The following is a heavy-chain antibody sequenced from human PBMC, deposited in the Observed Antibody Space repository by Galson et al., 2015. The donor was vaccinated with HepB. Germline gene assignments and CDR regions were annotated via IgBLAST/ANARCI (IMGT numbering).Heavy chain of an antibody. V-gene: IGHV3-23*01. CDR3: AKGSSWAPGSPLGFDI. CDR1: GFTFSSHA. J-gene: IGHJ3*02. D-gene: IGHD6-13*01. CDR2: IGGSGIST. Sequence: SLRLSCAASGFTFSSHAMSWVRQAPGKGLEWVSAIGGSGISTYYADSVKGRFTISRDNSKSTLNLQMSSLRAEDTAVYYCAKGSSWAPGSPLGFDIWGQGTVVTVSS.